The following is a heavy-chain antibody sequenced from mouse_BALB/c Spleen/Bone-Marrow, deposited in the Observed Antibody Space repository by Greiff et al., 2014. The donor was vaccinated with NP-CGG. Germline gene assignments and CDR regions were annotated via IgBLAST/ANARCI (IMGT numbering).Heavy chain of an antibody. Sequence: EVNVVESGGGLVQPGGSLKLSCAASGFTFSSYGMSWVRQTPDKRLELVATINSNGGSTYYPDSVKGRFTISRDNAKNTLYLQMSSLKSEDTAMYYCAKGLGFFDYWGQGTTLTVSS. CDR1: GFTFSSYG. D-gene: IGHD4-1*01. J-gene: IGHJ2*01. V-gene: IGHV5-6-3*01. CDR3: AKGLGFFDY. CDR2: INSNGGST.